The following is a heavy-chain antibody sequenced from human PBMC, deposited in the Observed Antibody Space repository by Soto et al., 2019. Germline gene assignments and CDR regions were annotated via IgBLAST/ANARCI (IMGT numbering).Heavy chain of an antibody. CDR2: VSGSGSAK. Sequence: GGSLRLSCTASGFTFNIYNMNWVRQAPGKGLEWVSYVSGSGSAKIYADSVEGRFTISRDNDKNSLYLQMNSLRDEDTAVYYCARSNILRFLEGLMEPSQFYAMDVWGQGTKVTVSS. D-gene: IGHD3-3*01. V-gene: IGHV3-48*02. CDR3: ARSNILRFLEGLMEPSQFYAMDV. CDR1: GFTFNIYN. J-gene: IGHJ6*02.